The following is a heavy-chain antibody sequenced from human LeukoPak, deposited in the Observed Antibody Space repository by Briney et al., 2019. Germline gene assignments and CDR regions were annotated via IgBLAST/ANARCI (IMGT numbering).Heavy chain of an antibody. Sequence: SETLSLTCTVSGGSISSSSYYWDWIRQPPGKGLEWIGSIYYSGSTYYNPSLKSRVTISVDTSKNQFSLKLSSVTAADTAVYYCARDRLAITIFGVETTGNWFDPWGQGTLVTVSS. CDR2: IYYSGST. J-gene: IGHJ5*02. D-gene: IGHD3-3*01. V-gene: IGHV4-39*07. CDR3: ARDRLAITIFGVETTGNWFDP. CDR1: GGSISSSSYY.